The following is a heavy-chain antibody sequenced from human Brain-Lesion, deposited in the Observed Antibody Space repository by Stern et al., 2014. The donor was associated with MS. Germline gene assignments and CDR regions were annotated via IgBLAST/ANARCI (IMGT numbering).Heavy chain of an antibody. J-gene: IGHJ4*02. CDR3: APLSPGAGGNYYRRFDY. Sequence: VQLVQSGAELKKPGASVKVSCKVSGYTLTELSMHWVRPAPRKGLEWMGGFDPEDGEPSFAQKFQGRGTMTEDTSTDTAYMELSSLESEDTAVYYCAPLSPGAGGNYYRRFDYWGQGTLVTVSS. CDR2: FDPEDGEP. D-gene: IGHD1-26*01. CDR1: GYTLTELS. V-gene: IGHV1-24*01.